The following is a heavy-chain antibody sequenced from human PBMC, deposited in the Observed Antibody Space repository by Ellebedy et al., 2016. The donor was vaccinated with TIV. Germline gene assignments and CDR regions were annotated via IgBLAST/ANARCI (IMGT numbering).Heavy chain of an antibody. J-gene: IGHJ4*02. Sequence: MPSETLSLTCTVSGGSIRTSIYYWGWIRQPPGKGLEWIGTMSYSGSTYYNPSLKSRLIISVDTSKNQFSLKLTSVTAADTAVYYCARGRWLQPYFAYWGQGTPVTVSS. CDR2: MSYSGST. V-gene: IGHV4-39*07. CDR3: ARGRWLQPYFAY. D-gene: IGHD5-24*01. CDR1: GGSIRTSIYY.